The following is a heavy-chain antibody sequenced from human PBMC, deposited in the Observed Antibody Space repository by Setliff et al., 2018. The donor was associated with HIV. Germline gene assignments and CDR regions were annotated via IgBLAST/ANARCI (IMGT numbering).Heavy chain of an antibody. CDR3: ARDRDNFWSGPFDY. CDR1: GYTFTGHS. V-gene: IGHV1-3*04. D-gene: IGHD3-3*01. CDR2: LNTGNGKT. J-gene: IGHJ4*02. Sequence: GASVKVSCKASGYTFTGHSIHWVRQAPGQRLEWMGWLNTGNGKTKYSQRFQDRVTFTRDTSARTAYMELRSLRSEDSAVYYCARDRDNFWSGPFDYWGQGTLVTVSS.